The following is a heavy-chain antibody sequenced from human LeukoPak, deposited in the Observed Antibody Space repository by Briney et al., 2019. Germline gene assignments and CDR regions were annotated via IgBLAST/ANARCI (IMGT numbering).Heavy chain of an antibody. Sequence: GGSLRLSCAASGFTFSSYSMNWVRQAPRKGLEWVSSISSSSSYIYYADSVKGRFTISRDNAKNSLYLQMNSLRAEDTAVYYCARDVGLDWGFGDAFDIWGHGTMVTVSS. V-gene: IGHV3-21*01. CDR2: ISSSSSYI. J-gene: IGHJ3*02. CDR1: GFTFSSYS. CDR3: ARDVGLDWGFGDAFDI. D-gene: IGHD3/OR15-3a*01.